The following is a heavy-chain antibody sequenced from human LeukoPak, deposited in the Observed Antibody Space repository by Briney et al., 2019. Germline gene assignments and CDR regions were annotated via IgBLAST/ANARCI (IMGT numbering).Heavy chain of an antibody. CDR2: IYYSGST. CDR3: ARSPYYYGSGSYYSFDY. Sequence: SQTLSLTCTVSGGSISSYYWSWIRQPPGKGLEWIGSIYYSGSTYYNPSLKSRVTISVDTSKNQFSLKLSSVTAADTAVYYCARSPYYYGSGSYYSFDYRGQGTLVTVSS. D-gene: IGHD3-10*01. J-gene: IGHJ4*02. CDR1: GGSISSYY. V-gene: IGHV4-39*01.